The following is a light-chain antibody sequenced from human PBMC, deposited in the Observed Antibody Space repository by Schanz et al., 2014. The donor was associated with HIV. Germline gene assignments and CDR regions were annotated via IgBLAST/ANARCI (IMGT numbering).Light chain of an antibody. CDR2: DVK. CDR3: ATWDDSLKGPV. CDR1: SSDVGGYNY. J-gene: IGLJ3*02. Sequence: QSALTQPASVSGSPGQSITISCTGSSSDVGGYNYVSWYQQHPGKAPKLMIYDVKNRPSGVSNRFSGSKSGNTASLTISGLQAEDEADYYCATWDDSLKGPVFGGGTKLTVL. V-gene: IGLV2-14*01.